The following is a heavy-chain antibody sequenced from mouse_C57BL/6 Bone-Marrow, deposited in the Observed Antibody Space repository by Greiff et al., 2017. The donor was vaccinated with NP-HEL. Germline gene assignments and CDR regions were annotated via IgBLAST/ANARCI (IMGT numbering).Heavy chain of an antibody. V-gene: IGHV1-26*01. J-gene: IGHJ2*01. CDR1: GYTFTDYY. Sequence: EVQLQQSGPELVKPGASVKISCKASGYTFTDYYMNWVKQSHGKSLEWIGDINPNNGGTSYNQKFKGKATLTVDKSSSTAYMELRSLTSEDSAVYYCARWFITTVVAHFDYWGQGTTLTVSS. CDR3: ARWFITTVVAHFDY. CDR2: INPNNGGT. D-gene: IGHD1-1*01.